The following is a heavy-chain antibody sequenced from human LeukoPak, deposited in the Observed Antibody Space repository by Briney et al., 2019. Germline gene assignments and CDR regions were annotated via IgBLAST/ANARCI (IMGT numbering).Heavy chain of an antibody. V-gene: IGHV4-34*01. CDR1: GGSFSGYY. D-gene: IGHD2-21*01. CDR2: INHSGST. CDR3: ARLSGPYSAPFYY. Sequence: SETLSLTCAVYGGSFSGYYWSWIRQPPGKGLEWIGEINHSGSTNYNPSLKSRVTISVDTSKNQFSLKLSSVTAADTAVYYCARLSGPYSAPFYYWGQGTLVTVSS. J-gene: IGHJ4*02.